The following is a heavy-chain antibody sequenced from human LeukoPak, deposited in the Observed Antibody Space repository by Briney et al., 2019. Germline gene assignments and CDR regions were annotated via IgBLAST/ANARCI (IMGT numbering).Heavy chain of an antibody. D-gene: IGHD2-15*01. J-gene: IGHJ5*02. CDR1: GFTFSSYW. CDR2: IKQDGSEK. Sequence: GGSLRLSCAASGFTFSSYWMSWVRQAPGKGLEWVANIKQDGSEKYYVDSVKGRFTISRDNAKNSLYLQMNSLRAEDTAVYYCASASGEGYCSGGSCPIDPWGQGTLVTVSS. CDR3: ASASGEGYCSGGSCPIDP. V-gene: IGHV3-7*01.